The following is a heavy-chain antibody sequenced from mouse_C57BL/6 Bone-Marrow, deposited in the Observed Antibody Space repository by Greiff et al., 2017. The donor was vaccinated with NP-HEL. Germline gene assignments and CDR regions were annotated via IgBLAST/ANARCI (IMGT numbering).Heavy chain of an antibody. Sequence: EVQLQQSGPELVKPGASVKISCKASGYTFTDYYMNWVKQSHGKSLEWIGDINPKNGGTSYNQKVKGKATLTVDKSSSTAYMELRSLTSEDSAVYYCARSDYYGSSPLYYAMDYWGQGTSVTVSS. CDR3: ARSDYYGSSPLYYAMDY. CDR2: INPKNGGT. J-gene: IGHJ4*01. D-gene: IGHD1-1*01. CDR1: GYTFTDYY. V-gene: IGHV1-26*01.